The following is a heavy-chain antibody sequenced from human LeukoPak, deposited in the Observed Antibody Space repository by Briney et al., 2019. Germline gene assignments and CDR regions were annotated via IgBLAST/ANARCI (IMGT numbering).Heavy chain of an antibody. CDR2: ISSSSSYI. CDR1: GFTFSSYS. D-gene: IGHD6-13*01. Sequence: PGGSLRLSCAASGFTFSSYSMNWVRQAPGKGLEWVSSISSSSSYIYYADSVKGRFTISRDNAKNSLYLQMNSLGAEDTAVYYCASLDPAIAAAGTEAFDYWGQGTLVTVSS. J-gene: IGHJ4*02. V-gene: IGHV3-21*01. CDR3: ASLDPAIAAAGTEAFDY.